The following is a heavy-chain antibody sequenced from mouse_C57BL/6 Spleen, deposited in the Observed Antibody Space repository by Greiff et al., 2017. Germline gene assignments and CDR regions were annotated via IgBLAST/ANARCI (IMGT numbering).Heavy chain of an antibody. J-gene: IGHJ2*01. V-gene: IGHV5-17*01. CDR2: ISSGSSTI. CDR1: GFTFSDYG. D-gene: IGHD2-1*01. CDR3: ARRMGLDCNYEYYFDC. Sequence: VQLKESGGGLVKPGGSLKLSCAASGFTFSDYGMHWVRQAPEKGLEWVAYISSGSSTIYYADTVKGRFTISRDNAKNTLFLQMTSLRSEDTAMYYCARRMGLDCNYEYYFDCGGQGTTLTVSS.